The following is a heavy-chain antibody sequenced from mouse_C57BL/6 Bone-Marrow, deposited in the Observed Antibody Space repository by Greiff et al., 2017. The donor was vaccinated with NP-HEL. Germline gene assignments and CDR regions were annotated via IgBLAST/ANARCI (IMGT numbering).Heavy chain of an antibody. J-gene: IGHJ3*01. V-gene: IGHV5-6*01. CDR2: ISSGGSYT. CDR1: GFTFSSYG. Sequence: EVNVVESGGDLVKPGGSLKLSCAASGFTFSSYGMSWVRQTPDKRLEWVATISSGGSYTYYPDSVKGRFTISRDNAKNTLYLQMSSLKSEDTAMYYCARHDGYYGAYWGQGTLVTVSA. CDR3: ARHDGYYGAY. D-gene: IGHD2-3*01.